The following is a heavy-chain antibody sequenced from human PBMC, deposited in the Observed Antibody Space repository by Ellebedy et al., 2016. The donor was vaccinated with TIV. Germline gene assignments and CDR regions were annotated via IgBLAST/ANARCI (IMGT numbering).Heavy chain of an antibody. V-gene: IGHV5-51*01. D-gene: IGHD6-19*01. J-gene: IGHJ4*02. Sequence: GESLKISCKGSGYSFISYWIGWVRQMPGKGLEWMGYIYPGDSDTRYSPSFQGQATISVDNSISTAYLQWISLKASDTAIYYCARGDRGSGWYWDKWGQGTLVTVSS. CDR1: GYSFISYW. CDR3: ARGDRGSGWYWDK. CDR2: IYPGDSDT.